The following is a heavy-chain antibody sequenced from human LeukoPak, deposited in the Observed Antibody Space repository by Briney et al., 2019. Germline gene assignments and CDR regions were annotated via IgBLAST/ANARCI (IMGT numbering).Heavy chain of an antibody. CDR1: GFTFSVNG. CDR3: AKGEASTYYSDSSGYFNFYYFDY. Sequence: GGSLRLSCAASGFTFSVNGMHWVRQAPGKGLEWVAFIRYDESNKYYADSVKGRFTISRDTYKNTLYLQMSSLRAEDTAVYYCAKGEASTYYSDSSGYFNFYYFDYWGQGTLVTVSS. CDR2: IRYDESNK. J-gene: IGHJ4*02. V-gene: IGHV3-30*02. D-gene: IGHD3-22*01.